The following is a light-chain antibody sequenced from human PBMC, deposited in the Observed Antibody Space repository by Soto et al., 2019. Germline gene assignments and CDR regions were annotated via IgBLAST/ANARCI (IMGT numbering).Light chain of an antibody. V-gene: IGKV3-20*01. CDR1: QSVSSSY. CDR2: DVS. J-gene: IGKJ1*01. Sequence: EIVLTQSPGTLSLSPGERATLSCRSSQSVSSSYLAWYQQKPGQAPRLLIYDVSSRATGIPDRFSGSGSGKDFTLTISRLEPEDLAVYYCQQYGSSPTFGQGTKVEIK. CDR3: QQYGSSPT.